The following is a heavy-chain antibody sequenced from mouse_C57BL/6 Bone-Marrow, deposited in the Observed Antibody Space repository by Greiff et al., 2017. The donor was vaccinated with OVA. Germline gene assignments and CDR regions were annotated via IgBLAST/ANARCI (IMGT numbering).Heavy chain of an antibody. CDR1: GYSITSGYY. V-gene: IGHV3-6*01. CDR3: ARSYGSSPLAY. CDR2: ISYDGSN. D-gene: IGHD1-1*01. J-gene: IGHJ3*01. Sequence: EVKLVESGPGLVKPSQSLSLTCSVTGYSITSGYYWNWIRQFPGNKLEWMGYISYDGSNNYNPSLKNRISITRDTSKNQFFLKLNSVTTEDTATYYCARSYGSSPLAYWGQGTLVTVSA.